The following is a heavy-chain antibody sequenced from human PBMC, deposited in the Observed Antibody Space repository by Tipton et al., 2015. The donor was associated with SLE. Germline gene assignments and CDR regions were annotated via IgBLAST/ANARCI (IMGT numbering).Heavy chain of an antibody. Sequence: TLSLTCTVSGGSIVNAGCFWAWIRQHPGKGLEYIGSIFYSGKTYYNSSLESRVTLSIDTSNNQFSLRLTSVTAADTAVYYCSRQGAACPGRPFGYWGQGTLVTVSS. D-gene: IGHD6-6*01. CDR3: SRQGAACPGRPFGY. CDR1: GGSIVNAGCF. J-gene: IGHJ4*02. V-gene: IGHV4-31*03. CDR2: IFYSGKT.